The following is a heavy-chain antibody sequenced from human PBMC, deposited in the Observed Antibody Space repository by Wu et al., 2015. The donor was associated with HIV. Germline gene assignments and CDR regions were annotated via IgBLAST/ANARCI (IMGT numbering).Heavy chain of an antibody. CDR2: IIPIFGTA. CDR3: ARDRVGPGYYGMDV. Sequence: QVQLVQSGAEVRKPGSSVKVSCKASGGTFSNYAVTWVRQAPGQGLEWMGGIIPIFGTANYAQKFQGRVTITTDESTSTAYMELSSLRSEDTAVYYCARDRVGPGYYGMDVWGQGTTVTVSS. V-gene: IGHV1-69*05. J-gene: IGHJ6*02. CDR1: GGTFSNYA. D-gene: IGHD3-10*01.